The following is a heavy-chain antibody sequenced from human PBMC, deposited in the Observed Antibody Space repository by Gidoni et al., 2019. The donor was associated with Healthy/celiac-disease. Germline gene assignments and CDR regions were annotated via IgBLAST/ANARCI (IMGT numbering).Heavy chain of an antibody. Sequence: EVQLVESGGGLGKPGGSLRLYCAASGVTVSSYSMNWVRQAPGKGLEWVSSISSRSSYIYYADSVKGRFTISRANAKNSLYLQMNTLRAEDTAVYYCARDRKTQTAFDIWGQGTMVPVSS. CDR3: ARDRKTQTAFDI. V-gene: IGHV3-21*01. CDR2: ISSRSSYI. J-gene: IGHJ3*02. CDR1: GVTVSSYS.